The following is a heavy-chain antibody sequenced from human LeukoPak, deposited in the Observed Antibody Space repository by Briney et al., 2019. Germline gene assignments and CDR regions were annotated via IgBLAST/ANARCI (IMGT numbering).Heavy chain of an antibody. V-gene: IGHV4-59*12. CDR1: GGSISSDY. CDR2: IYYSGDT. Sequence: SETLSLTCTVSGGSISSDYWSWIRQPPGKGLEWIGYIYYSGDTNYNPPLKSRVTISVDTSKKQFSLRPTSVTAADTAVYYCARGRGYYDAFDTWGQGTMVTVSS. CDR3: ARGRGYYDAFDT. J-gene: IGHJ3*02. D-gene: IGHD3-22*01.